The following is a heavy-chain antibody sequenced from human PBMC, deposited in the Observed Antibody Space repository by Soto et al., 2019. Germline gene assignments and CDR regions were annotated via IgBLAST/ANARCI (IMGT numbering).Heavy chain of an antibody. CDR3: AKEGGYDFWSGRLTGYFDY. Sequence: GGSLRLSCAASGFTFSSYAMSWVRQAPGKGLEWVSAISGSGGSTYYADSVKGRFTISRDNSKNTLYLQMNSLRAEDTAVYYCAKEGGYDFWSGRLTGYFDYWGQGTLVTVSS. CDR1: GFTFSSYA. V-gene: IGHV3-23*01. CDR2: ISGSGGST. D-gene: IGHD3-3*01. J-gene: IGHJ4*02.